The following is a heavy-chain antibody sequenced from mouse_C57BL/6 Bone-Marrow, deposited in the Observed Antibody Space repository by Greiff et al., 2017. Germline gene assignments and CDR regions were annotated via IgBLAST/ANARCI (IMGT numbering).Heavy chain of an antibody. Sequence: VQLQQPGAELVMPGASVKLSCKASGYTFTSYSMPWVKQTPGQGLEWIGDIDPSDSYTNYNQNFKGKSTLTVDKSSSTAYLQLSRLTSEDSAVYYCAREDPGGMDYWGQGTSVTVSS. CDR3: AREDPGGMDY. CDR2: IDPSDSYT. J-gene: IGHJ4*01. V-gene: IGHV1-69*01. CDR1: GYTFTSYS.